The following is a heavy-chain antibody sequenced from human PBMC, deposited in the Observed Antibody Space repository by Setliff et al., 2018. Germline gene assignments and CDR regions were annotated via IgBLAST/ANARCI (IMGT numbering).Heavy chain of an antibody. CDR2: INTGNGNT. V-gene: IGHV1-3*04. CDR3: ATDGVAISDYHYYYYMDV. CDR1: GYTFTSYA. J-gene: IGHJ6*03. Sequence: ASVKVSCKASGYTFTSYAMHWVRQAPGQRLEWMGWINTGNGNTTYSQRFQGRVTFTRDTSASTTYMEVSSLRSEDTAVYYCATDGVAISDYHYYYYMDVWGKGTTVTVSS. D-gene: IGHD3-16*01.